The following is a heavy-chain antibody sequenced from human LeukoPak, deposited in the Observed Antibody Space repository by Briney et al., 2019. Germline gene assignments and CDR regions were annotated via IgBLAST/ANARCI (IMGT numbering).Heavy chain of an antibody. CDR1: GFTFSSYG. CDR3: ARADYYGSGSYYRRGDAFDI. Sequence: PGGSLRLSCAASGFTFSSYGMHWVRQAPGKGLEWGAVIWYDGSNKYYADSVKGRFTISRDNSKNTLYLQMNSLRAEDTAVYYCARADYYGSGSYYRRGDAFDIWAKGQWSPSLQ. J-gene: IGHJ3*02. D-gene: IGHD3-10*01. CDR2: IWYDGSNK. V-gene: IGHV3-33*01.